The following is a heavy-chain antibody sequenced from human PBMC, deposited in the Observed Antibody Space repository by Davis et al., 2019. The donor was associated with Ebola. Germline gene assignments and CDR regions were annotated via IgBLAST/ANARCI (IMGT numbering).Heavy chain of an antibody. D-gene: IGHD3-22*01. CDR3: ARTYYYDSSGYYPFDY. Sequence: LRLSCAVSGGSISSGGYSWSWIRQPPGKGLEWIGYIYYSGSTYYNPSLKSRVTISVDTSKNQFSLKLSSVTAADTAVYYCARTYYYDSSGYYPFDYWGQGTLVTVSS. V-gene: IGHV4-30-4*07. CDR1: GGSISSGGYS. CDR2: IYYSGST. J-gene: IGHJ4*02.